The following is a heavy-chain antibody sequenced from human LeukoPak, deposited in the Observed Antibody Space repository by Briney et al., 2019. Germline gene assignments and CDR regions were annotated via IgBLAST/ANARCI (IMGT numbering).Heavy chain of an antibody. J-gene: IGHJ4*02. V-gene: IGHV1-69*13. D-gene: IGHD3-10*01. CDR1: GGTFSSYA. Sequence: ASVKVSCKASGGTFSSYAISWMRQAPGQGLEWMGGIIPIFGTANYAQKFQGRVTITADESTSTAYMELSSLRSEDTAVYYCARAIPFGPAPDYWGQGTLVTVSS. CDR2: IIPIFGTA. CDR3: ARAIPFGPAPDY.